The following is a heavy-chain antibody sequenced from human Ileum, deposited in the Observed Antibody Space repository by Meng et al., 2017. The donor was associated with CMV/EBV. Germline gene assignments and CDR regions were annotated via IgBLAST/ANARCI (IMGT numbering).Heavy chain of an antibody. D-gene: IGHD2-2*01. V-gene: IGHV3-48*03. CDR2: IDTSGSNM. CDR3: ARGGYCSSSISYPVNAFDI. J-gene: IGHJ3*02. Sequence: GGSLRLSCAASGFTFSSYEMNWVRQAPGKGRERVSYIDTSGSNMYYRDSVKGRFTISRDNAKNSLYLQMNSLRAEDTAVYDCARGGYCSSSISYPVNAFDIWGQGTMVTVSS. CDR1: GFTFSSYE.